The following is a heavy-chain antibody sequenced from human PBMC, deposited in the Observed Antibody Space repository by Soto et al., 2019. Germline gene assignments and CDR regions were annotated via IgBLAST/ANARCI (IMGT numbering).Heavy chain of an antibody. CDR3: AGRKATAPFGYYYYMDV. J-gene: IGHJ6*03. V-gene: IGHV1-18*01. Sequence: ASVKVSCKASGYTFTSYGISWVRQAPGQGLEWMGWISAYNGNTNYAQKLQGRVTMTTDTSTSTAYMELRSLRSDDTAVYYCAGRKATAPFGYYYYMDVWGKGTTVTVSS. D-gene: IGHD5-12*01. CDR2: ISAYNGNT. CDR1: GYTFTSYG.